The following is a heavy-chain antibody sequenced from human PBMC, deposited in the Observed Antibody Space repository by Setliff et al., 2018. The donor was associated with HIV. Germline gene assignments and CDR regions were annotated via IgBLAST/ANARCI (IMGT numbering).Heavy chain of an antibody. CDR3: ARALAVAGICPNWFDP. J-gene: IGHJ5*02. V-gene: IGHV3-21*01. Sequence: PGGSLRLSGAASGFTFSSYSMNWVRQAPGKGLEWVSSISSSSSYIYYADSVKGRFTISRDNAKNSLYLQMNSLRAEDTAVYYCARALAVAGICPNWFDPWGQGTLVTVSS. CDR2: ISSSSSYI. D-gene: IGHD6-19*01. CDR1: GFTFSSYS.